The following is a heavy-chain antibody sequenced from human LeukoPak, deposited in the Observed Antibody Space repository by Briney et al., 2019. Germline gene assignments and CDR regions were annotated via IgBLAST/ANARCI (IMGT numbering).Heavy chain of an antibody. CDR3: AREGVTGGRLRNLDY. CDR2: IIPILGIA. CDR1: GYTFTSYG. Sequence: GASVKVSCKASGYTFTSYGISWVRQAPGQGLEWMGRIIPILGIANYAQKFQGRVTITADKSTSTAYMELSSLRSEDTAVYYCAREGVTGGRLRNLDYWGQGTLVTVSS. J-gene: IGHJ4*02. V-gene: IGHV1-69*04. D-gene: IGHD7-27*01.